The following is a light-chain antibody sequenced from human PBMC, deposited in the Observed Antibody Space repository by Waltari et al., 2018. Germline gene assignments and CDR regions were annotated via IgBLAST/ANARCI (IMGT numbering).Light chain of an antibody. V-gene: IGKV1-12*01. Sequence: DIQMTQSPSSVSASVGDRVTITCRASQGINVWLAWYQQKPGKAPKLLIDSASNLQSGVPSRFSGSGSGTDFTLPISSLQPEDFATYYCQQANSFPRTFGQGTKLEI. CDR1: QGINVW. J-gene: IGKJ2*01. CDR2: SAS. CDR3: QQANSFPRT.